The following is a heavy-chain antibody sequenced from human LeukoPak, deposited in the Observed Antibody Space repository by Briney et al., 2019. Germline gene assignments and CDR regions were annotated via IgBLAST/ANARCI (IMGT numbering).Heavy chain of an antibody. J-gene: IGHJ4*02. CDR1: GFTFSSYA. D-gene: IGHD2-2*02. CDR3: AKGGCSSTSCYRPNDY. CDR2: ISGSGGST. V-gene: IGHV3-23*01. Sequence: GGSLRLSCAASGFTFSSYAMSWVRQAPGKGLEWVSAISGSGGSTYYADSVKGRFTISRDNSKNTLYLQMSSLRAEDTAVYYCAKGGCSSTSCYRPNDYWGQGTLVTVSS.